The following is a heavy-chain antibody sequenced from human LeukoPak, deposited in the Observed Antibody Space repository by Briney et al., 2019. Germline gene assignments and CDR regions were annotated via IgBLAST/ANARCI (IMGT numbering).Heavy chain of an antibody. CDR3: ARLRVLGTSWYMDV. D-gene: IGHD1-1*01. CDR2: IYHSGST. J-gene: IGHJ6*03. CDR1: GYSISSGYY. Sequence: KPSETLSLTCAVSGYSISSGYYWGWIRQPPGKGLEWIGSIYHSGSTYYNSSPKSRVTISVDTSKNQFSLKLSSVTAADTAVYYCARLRVLGTSWYMDVWGKGTTVTVSS. V-gene: IGHV4-38-2*01.